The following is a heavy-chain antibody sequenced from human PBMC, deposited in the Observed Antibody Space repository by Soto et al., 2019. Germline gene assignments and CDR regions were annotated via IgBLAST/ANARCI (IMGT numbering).Heavy chain of an antibody. Sequence: KPSETLSLTCTVSGGSISSGDYYWSWIRQPPGKGLEWIGYIYYSGSTYYNPSLKSRVTISVDTSKNQFSLKLSSVTAADTAVYYCARIPVATNYPHEYWGQATQVTVSS. CDR1: GGSISSGDYY. CDR2: IYYSGST. D-gene: IGHD5-12*01. V-gene: IGHV4-30-4*01. J-gene: IGHJ4*02. CDR3: ARIPVATNYPHEY.